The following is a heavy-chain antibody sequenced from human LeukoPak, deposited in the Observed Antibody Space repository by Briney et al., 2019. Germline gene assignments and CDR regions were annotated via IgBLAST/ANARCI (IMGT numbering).Heavy chain of an antibody. V-gene: IGHV3-9*01. D-gene: IGHD3-22*01. Sequence: GGSLRLSCAASGFTFDDYAMHWVRQAPGKGLEWVSGISWNSGSIGYADSVKGRFTISRDNAKNSLYLQMNSLRAEDKALYYCAKATRRYYDSSGFDYWGQGTLVTVSS. CDR3: AKATRRYYDSSGFDY. CDR1: GFTFDDYA. J-gene: IGHJ4*02. CDR2: ISWNSGSI.